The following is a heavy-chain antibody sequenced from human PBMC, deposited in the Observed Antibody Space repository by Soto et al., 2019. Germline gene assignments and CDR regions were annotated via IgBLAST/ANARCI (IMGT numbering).Heavy chain of an antibody. CDR2: IIPIFGTA. D-gene: IGHD6-19*01. J-gene: IGHJ6*02. CDR3: AREGDSSGWYHYGTDV. Sequence: QVQLVQSGAEVKKPGSSVKVSCKASGGTFSSYAISWVRQAPGQGLEWMRGIIPIFGTANYAQKFQGRVTIAADKSTSTAYMELSSLRSEDTAVYYCAREGDSSGWYHYGTDVWGQGTTVTVSS. V-gene: IGHV1-69*06. CDR1: GGTFSSYA.